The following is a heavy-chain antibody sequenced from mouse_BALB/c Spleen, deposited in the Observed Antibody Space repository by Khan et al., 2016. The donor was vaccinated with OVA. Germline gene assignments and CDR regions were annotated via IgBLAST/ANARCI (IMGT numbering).Heavy chain of an antibody. CDR1: GYTFINYW. Sequence: QVQLKQSGVELVRPGTSVKMSCKAAGYTFINYWIGWVKERPGHGLEWIGDIYPGGGYTKYNEKFKGKATLTADTSSSTAYMQLSSLTSEDSAIYYGVRGGYDGFAFWGQGTLVTVSA. V-gene: IGHV1-63*02. D-gene: IGHD2-12*01. CDR2: IYPGGGYT. CDR3: VRGGYDGFAF. J-gene: IGHJ3*01.